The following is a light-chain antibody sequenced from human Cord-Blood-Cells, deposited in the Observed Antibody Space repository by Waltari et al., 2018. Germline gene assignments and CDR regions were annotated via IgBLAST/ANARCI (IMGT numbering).Light chain of an antibody. J-gene: IGLJ1*01. CDR3: SSYTSSSTYV. CDR2: EVS. CDR1: SSDVGGYNN. Sequence: QSALTQPASVSGSPGQSITISCTGTSSDVGGYNNVSWYQQHPGKAPKLMIYEVSNRPSGVSNRFSGSKAGNTASLTISGLQAGDEADYYCSSYTSSSTYVFGTGTKVTVL. V-gene: IGLV2-14*01.